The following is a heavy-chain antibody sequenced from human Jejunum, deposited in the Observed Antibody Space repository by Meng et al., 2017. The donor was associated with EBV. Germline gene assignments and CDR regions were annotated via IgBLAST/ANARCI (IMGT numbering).Heavy chain of an antibody. J-gene: IGHJ4*02. V-gene: IGHV3-30*18. D-gene: IGHD5-18*01. CDR2: ISNDERNK. CDR1: GFTFSSLG. Sequence: VQVWGCGGCVVKPGRSLRLCWSSFGFTFSSLGMYWVRQAPGKGLECVAVISNDERNKYYEDSVKGRFIISRDNSKNTLYLQMSSLRAEDTGVYYCAKGGYSYGVIDYWGQGTLVTVSS. CDR3: AKGGYSYGVIDY.